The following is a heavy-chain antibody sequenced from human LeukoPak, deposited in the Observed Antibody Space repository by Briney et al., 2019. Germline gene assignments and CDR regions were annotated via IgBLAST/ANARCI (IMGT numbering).Heavy chain of an antibody. D-gene: IGHD4-17*01. V-gene: IGHV3-23*01. CDR3: AKEIYGDSTGGRFQH. J-gene: IGHJ1*01. CDR2: ISGSGGST. Sequence: GGSLRLSCAASGFTFSSYSMSWVRQAPGKGLEWVSVISGSGGSTYYADSVKGRFTISRDNSKNTLYLQMNSLRAEDTAVYYCAKEIYGDSTGGRFQHWGQGTLVTVSS. CDR1: GFTFSSYS.